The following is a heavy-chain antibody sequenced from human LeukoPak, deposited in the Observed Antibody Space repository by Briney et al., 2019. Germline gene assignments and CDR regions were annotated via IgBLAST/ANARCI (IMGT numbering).Heavy chain of an antibody. CDR1: GFTFSSYA. CDR3: ARDSADSSGYPYYYYYYYMDV. CDR2: ISGSGGST. Sequence: GGSLRLSCAASGFTFSSYAMSWVRQAPGKGLEWVSAISGSGGSTYYADSVKGRFTISRDNSKNTLYLQMNSLRAEDTAVYYCARDSADSSGYPYYYYYYYMDVWGKGTTVTVSS. J-gene: IGHJ6*03. D-gene: IGHD3-22*01. V-gene: IGHV3-23*01.